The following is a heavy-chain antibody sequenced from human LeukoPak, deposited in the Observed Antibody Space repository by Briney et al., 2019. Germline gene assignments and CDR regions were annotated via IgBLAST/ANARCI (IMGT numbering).Heavy chain of an antibody. V-gene: IGHV1-24*01. CDR1: GYTLRELS. J-gene: IGHJ6*04. Sequence: GSSVNVPLTVCGYTLRELSMHWMRQAPAKGLQWMGVFDPEDGESIIAQKFQGRLTMTEDTSTDTAYMELSSLTSEDTAMYYCATGHCNTARCDYYFLASWGKGTTVTVSS. CDR3: ATGHCNTARCDYYFLAS. D-gene: IGHD2/OR15-2a*01. CDR2: FDPEDGES.